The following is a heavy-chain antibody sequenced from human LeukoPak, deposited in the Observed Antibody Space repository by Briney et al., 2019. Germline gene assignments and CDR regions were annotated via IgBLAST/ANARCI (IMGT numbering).Heavy chain of an antibody. CDR1: GYSIRTDYY. V-gene: IGHV4-34*01. D-gene: IGHD6-25*01. CDR3: ARGVAGSSGLLYYFDY. CDR2: INHSGTI. Sequence: SETLSLTCTVSGYSIRTDYYWGWIRQPPGKGLEWIGEINHSGTINYNPSLKSRVTILVDTSKNQFSLNLSSVTAADTAVYYCARGVAGSSGLLYYFDYWGQGALVIVSS. J-gene: IGHJ4*02.